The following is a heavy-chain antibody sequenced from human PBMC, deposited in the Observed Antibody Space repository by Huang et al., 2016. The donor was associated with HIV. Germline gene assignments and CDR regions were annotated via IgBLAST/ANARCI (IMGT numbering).Heavy chain of an antibody. CDR3: AKGGRAMSGYTGLWS. D-gene: IGHD3-3*01. Sequence: EVRLLQSGGGVVQPGGSLRLSCEASGFAFDDYTMKWVRQGPGKGLEWVALVNWNGATTHYADSVRGRFTISRDNSKNSLYLQMRSLRTDDIALYYCAKGGRAMSGYTGLWSWGQGALVTVSS. CDR1: GFAFDDYT. CDR2: VNWNGATT. V-gene: IGHV3-43*01. J-gene: IGHJ5*02.